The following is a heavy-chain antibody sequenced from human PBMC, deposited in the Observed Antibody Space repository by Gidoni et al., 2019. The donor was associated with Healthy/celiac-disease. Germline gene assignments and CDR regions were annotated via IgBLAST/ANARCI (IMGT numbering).Heavy chain of an antibody. CDR1: GDSVSSHSAA. Sequence: QVQLQQSGPGLVTPSQTLSLTCAISGDSVSSHSAAWNWIRQSPSRGLEWLGRTYYRSKWYNDYAVSVKSRITSNPDTSKNQFSLQLNSVTPEDTAVYYCARDIRGSSGWPDNWFDPWGQGTLVTVSS. CDR2: TYYRSKWYN. CDR3: ARDIRGSSGWPDNWFDP. V-gene: IGHV6-1*01. D-gene: IGHD6-19*01. J-gene: IGHJ5*02.